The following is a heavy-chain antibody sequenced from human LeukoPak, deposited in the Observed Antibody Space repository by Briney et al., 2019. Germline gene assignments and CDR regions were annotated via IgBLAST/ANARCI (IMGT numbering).Heavy chain of an antibody. CDR3: ATASSNYYDRRYYFDY. J-gene: IGHJ4*02. CDR1: GGTFSSYA. Sequence: VASVKVSCKASGGTFSSYAISWVRQAPGQGLEWMGGIIPIFGTANYAQKFQGRVTITTDESTSTAYMGLSSLRSEDTAVYYCATASSNYYDRRYYFDYWGQGTLVTVSS. V-gene: IGHV1-69*05. CDR2: IIPIFGTA. D-gene: IGHD3-22*01.